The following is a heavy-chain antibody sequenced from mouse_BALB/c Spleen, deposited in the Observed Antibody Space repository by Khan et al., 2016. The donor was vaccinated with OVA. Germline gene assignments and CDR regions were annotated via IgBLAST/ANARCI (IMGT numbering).Heavy chain of an antibody. CDR2: IDPPNDDS. Sequence: EVQLQQSGAELVKPGASVKLSCSASGFNITDTYIHWVKQRPEQGLEWIGRIDPPNDDSKYGPKFQDKATFTADTSSHTAYLQLSRLTSEDTAVYDCDTREGNPVAYGGQGTLVSVSA. D-gene: IGHD2-1*01. CDR3: DTREGNPVAY. CDR1: GFNITDTY. J-gene: IGHJ3*01. V-gene: IGHV14-3*02.